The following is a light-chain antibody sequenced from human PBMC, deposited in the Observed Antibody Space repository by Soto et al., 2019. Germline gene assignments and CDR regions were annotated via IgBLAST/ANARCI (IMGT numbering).Light chain of an antibody. CDR2: GAS. CDR1: QSVSSN. V-gene: IGKV3-15*01. CDR3: QQYNNWPRT. J-gene: IGKJ1*01. Sequence: EIVMTPSPAPPSLSPGGKDTPSCRAGQSVSSNLAWYQQRPGQAPRLLIYGASTRATGFPARFSGSGSGTEFTLTISSLQSEDFAVYYCQQYNNWPRTFGQGTKVDIK.